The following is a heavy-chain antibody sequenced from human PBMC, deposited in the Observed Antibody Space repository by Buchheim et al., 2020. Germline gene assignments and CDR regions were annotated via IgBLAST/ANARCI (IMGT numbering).Heavy chain of an antibody. CDR1: GGSISSGGYY. CDR2: INHSGST. Sequence: QVQLQESGPGLVKPSQTLSLTCTVSGGSISSGGYYWSWIRQPPGKGLEWIGEINHSGSTNYNPSLKSRVTISVDTSKNQFSLKLSSVTAADTAVYYCARSGYSYGYFDYWGQGTL. D-gene: IGHD5-18*01. V-gene: IGHV4-31*03. CDR3: ARSGYSYGYFDY. J-gene: IGHJ4*02.